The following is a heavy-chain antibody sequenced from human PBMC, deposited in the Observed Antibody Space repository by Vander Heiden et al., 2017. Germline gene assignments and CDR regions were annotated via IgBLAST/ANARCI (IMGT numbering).Heavy chain of an antibody. Sequence: QVQLVESGGGVVQPGRSLRLSCAASGFTFSSYGMHWVRQAPGKGLEWVAVISYDGSNKYYADSVKGRFTISRDNSKNTLYLQMNSLRAEDTAVYYCAKDLYDSSPGDGMDVWGQGTTVTVSS. V-gene: IGHV3-30*18. J-gene: IGHJ6*02. CDR3: AKDLYDSSPGDGMDV. CDR1: GFTFSSYG. CDR2: ISYDGSNK. D-gene: IGHD3-22*01.